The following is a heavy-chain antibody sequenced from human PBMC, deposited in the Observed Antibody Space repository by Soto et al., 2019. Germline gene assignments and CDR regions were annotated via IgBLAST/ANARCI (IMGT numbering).Heavy chain of an antibody. V-gene: IGHV1-46*03. CDR3: ARDERQPRSGMDV. CDR2: INPSGGST. D-gene: IGHD5-18*01. CDR1: GYTFTSYY. J-gene: IGHJ6*02. Sequence: QVQLVQSGAEVKKPGASVKVSCKASGYTFTSYYMHWVRQAPGQGLEWMGIINPSGGSTSYAKKFQGRVTMTRDTSTSTVYMELSSLRSEDTAVYYCARDERQPRSGMDVWGQGTTVTVSS.